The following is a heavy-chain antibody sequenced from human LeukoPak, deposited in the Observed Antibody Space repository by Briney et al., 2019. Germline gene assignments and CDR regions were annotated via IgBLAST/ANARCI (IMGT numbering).Heavy chain of an antibody. J-gene: IGHJ5*02. CDR1: GYTFTGYY. CDR3: ARGQYCSSTSCYNNWFDP. D-gene: IGHD2-2*01. CDR2: INPNSGGT. V-gene: IGHV1-2*02. Sequence: ASVKVSCKASGYTFTGYYMHWVRQAPGQGLEWMGLINPNSGGTNYAQKFQGRVTMTRDTSISTAYMELSRLRSDDTAVYYCARGQYCSSTSCYNNWFDPWGQGTLVTVSS.